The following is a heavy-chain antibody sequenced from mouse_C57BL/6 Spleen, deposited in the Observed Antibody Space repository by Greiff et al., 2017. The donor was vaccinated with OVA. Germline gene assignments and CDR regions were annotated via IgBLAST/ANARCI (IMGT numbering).Heavy chain of an antibody. Sequence: EVKLQESGPGLAKPSQTLSLTCSVTGYSITSDYWNWIRKFPGNKLEYMGYISYSGSTYYNPSLKSRISITRDTSKNQYYLQLNSVTTEDTATYYCAIDHYYGSSYWYFDVWGTGTTVTVSS. D-gene: IGHD1-1*01. J-gene: IGHJ1*03. CDR1: GYSITSDY. CDR3: AIDHYYGSSYWYFDV. CDR2: ISYSGST. V-gene: IGHV3-8*01.